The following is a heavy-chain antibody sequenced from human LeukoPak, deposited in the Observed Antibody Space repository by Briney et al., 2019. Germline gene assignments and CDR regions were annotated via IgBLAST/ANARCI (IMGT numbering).Heavy chain of an antibody. CDR1: GFTFSSYA. CDR2: ISGSGGST. Sequence: GGSLRLSCAASGFTFSSYAMSWVRQAPGKGLEWVSAISGSGGSTYYADSVKGRFTISRDNSKNTLYLQMDSLRAEDTAVYYCAEGNIVVVVAAREYYFDYWGQGTLVTVSS. V-gene: IGHV3-23*01. CDR3: AEGNIVVVVAAREYYFDY. D-gene: IGHD2-15*01. J-gene: IGHJ4*02.